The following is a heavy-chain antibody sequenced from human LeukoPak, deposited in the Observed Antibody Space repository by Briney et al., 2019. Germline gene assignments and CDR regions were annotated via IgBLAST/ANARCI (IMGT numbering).Heavy chain of an antibody. Sequence: PGGSLRLSCAASGFTFSSYSMNWVRQAPGKGLEWVSYISSSSSTIYYADSVKGRFTISRDNSNNTLYLQMNSLRAEDTAVYYCAKGGYSGYVGYWGQGTLVTVSS. V-gene: IGHV3-48*01. CDR3: AKGGYSGYVGY. D-gene: IGHD5-12*01. CDR2: ISSSSSTI. CDR1: GFTFSSYS. J-gene: IGHJ4*02.